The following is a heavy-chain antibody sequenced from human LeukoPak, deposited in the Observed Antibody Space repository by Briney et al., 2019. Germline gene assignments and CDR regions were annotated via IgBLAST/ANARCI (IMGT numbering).Heavy chain of an antibody. Sequence: GESLKISCKGSEYTFTSYWIGWVRQMPGKGLEWMGIIYPGDSRTRYSPSFQGQVTFSADKSISTAYLQWSSLKASDTAMYYCARLRVTMIRGVIIPRGNYCYFDLWGRGTLVTVSS. CDR2: IYPGDSRT. CDR3: ARLRVTMIRGVIIPRGNYCYFDL. J-gene: IGHJ2*01. V-gene: IGHV5-51*01. D-gene: IGHD3-10*01. CDR1: EYTFTSYW.